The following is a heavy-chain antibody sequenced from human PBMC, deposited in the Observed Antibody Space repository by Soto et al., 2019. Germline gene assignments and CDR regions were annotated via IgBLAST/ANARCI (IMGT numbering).Heavy chain of an antibody. Sequence: GGSLRLSCAASGFTFSSYGMHWVRQAPGKGLEWVAVIWYDGSSKYYADSVKGRFTISRDSSKNTLYLQMNSLRAEDTAVYYCARDDQLHYYYYYGMDVWGQGTTVTVSS. CDR2: IWYDGSSK. J-gene: IGHJ6*02. D-gene: IGHD2-2*01. CDR1: GFTFSSYG. CDR3: ARDDQLHYYYYYGMDV. V-gene: IGHV3-33*01.